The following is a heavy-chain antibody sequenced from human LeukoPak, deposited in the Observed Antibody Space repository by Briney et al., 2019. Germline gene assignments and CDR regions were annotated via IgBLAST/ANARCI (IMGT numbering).Heavy chain of an antibody. Sequence: PSETLSLTCTVSGGSISNNNYYWAWIRQPPGKGLEWIGEIYHSGSTNYNPSLKSRVTISVDKSKNQFSLKLSSVTAADTAVYYCARDLLRWGSDAFDIWGQGTMVTVSS. CDR1: GGSISNNNYY. D-gene: IGHD7-27*01. CDR2: IYHSGST. J-gene: IGHJ3*02. V-gene: IGHV4-39*07. CDR3: ARDLLRWGSDAFDI.